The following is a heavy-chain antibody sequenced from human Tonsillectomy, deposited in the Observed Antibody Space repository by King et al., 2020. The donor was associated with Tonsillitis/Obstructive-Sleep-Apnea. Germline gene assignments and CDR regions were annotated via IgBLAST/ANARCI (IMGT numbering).Heavy chain of an antibody. J-gene: IGHJ6*03. V-gene: IGHV3-11*05. CDR3: ARDHKGNSWNHYYYYYMDV. CDR1: GFTFSDYY. Sequence: VQLVESGGGLVKPGGSLRLSCAASGFTFSDYYMSWLRQAPGKGLEWVSYISSSSSYTNYADSVKGRFTISRDNAKNTLYLQMNSLRAEDTAVYYCARDHKGNSWNHYYYYYMDVWGKGNTVTVSS. D-gene: IGHD1-20*01. CDR2: ISSSSSYT.